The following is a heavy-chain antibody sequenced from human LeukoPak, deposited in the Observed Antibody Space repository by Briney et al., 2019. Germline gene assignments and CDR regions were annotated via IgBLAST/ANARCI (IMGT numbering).Heavy chain of an antibody. Sequence: GGSLRLSCAASGFTFSSYSMNWVRRAPGKGLEWVSYISSSSSTIYHADSVKGRFTISRDNAKNSLYLQMNSLRDEDTAVYYCAREQYSSGWTPDYWGQGTLVTVSS. V-gene: IGHV3-48*02. CDR2: ISSSSSTI. D-gene: IGHD6-19*01. CDR3: AREQYSSGWTPDY. J-gene: IGHJ4*02. CDR1: GFTFSSYS.